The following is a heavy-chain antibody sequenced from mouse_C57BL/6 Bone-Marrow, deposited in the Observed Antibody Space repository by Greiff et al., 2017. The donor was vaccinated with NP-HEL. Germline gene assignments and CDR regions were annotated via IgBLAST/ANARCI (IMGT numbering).Heavy chain of an antibody. Sequence: EVKLQESGPGLVKPSQSLSLTCSVTGYSITSGYYWNWIRQFPGNKLEWMGYISYDGSNNYNPSLKNRISITRDTSKNQFFLKLNSVTTEDTATYYCARLWYPWFAYWGQGTLVTVSA. CDR3: ARLWYPWFAY. CDR2: ISYDGSN. D-gene: IGHD2-1*01. J-gene: IGHJ3*01. V-gene: IGHV3-6*01. CDR1: GYSITSGYY.